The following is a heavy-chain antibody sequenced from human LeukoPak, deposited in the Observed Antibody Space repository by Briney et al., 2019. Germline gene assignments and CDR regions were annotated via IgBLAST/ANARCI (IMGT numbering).Heavy chain of an antibody. CDR3: AKTASSSWLITS. J-gene: IGHJ4*02. V-gene: IGHV3-20*04. D-gene: IGHD6-13*01. CDR2: LNWNGDST. Sequence: GGSLRLSCAASGFGFDEYGMTWVRQAPGKGLEWVSGLNWNGDSTGYAESVKGRFTISRDNAKSSLYLHMNSLRAEDTAFYYCAKTASSSWLITSWGQGTLVTVSS. CDR1: GFGFDEYG.